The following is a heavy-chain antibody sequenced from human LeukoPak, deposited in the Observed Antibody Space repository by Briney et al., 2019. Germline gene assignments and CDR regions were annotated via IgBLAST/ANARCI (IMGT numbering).Heavy chain of an antibody. D-gene: IGHD3-10*01. CDR3: ARDLEYGAGSYGDY. CDR1: GYTFTSYA. Sequence: ASVNVSCKASGYTFTSYAISWVRQAPGQGLEWVGWISAYNGNTNYAQKLQGRVTMTTDTSTSTAYMELRSLRSDDTAVYYCARDLEYGAGSYGDYWGQGTLVTVSS. J-gene: IGHJ4*02. CDR2: ISAYNGNT. V-gene: IGHV1-18*01.